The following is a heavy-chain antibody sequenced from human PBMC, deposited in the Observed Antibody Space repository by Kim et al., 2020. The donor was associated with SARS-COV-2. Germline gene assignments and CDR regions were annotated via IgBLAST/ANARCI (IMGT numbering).Heavy chain of an antibody. CDR2: IYPGDSDT. J-gene: IGHJ6*02. D-gene: IGHD3-9*01. CDR3: AAGRDTIFGGGGMDV. V-gene: IGHV5-51*01. CDR1: GYSFTSYW. Sequence: GESLKISCKGSGYSFTSYWIGWVRQMPGKGLEWMGLIYPGDSDTRYSPSFQGQITISADKSISTAYLQWSSLKASDTAMYSCAAGRDTIFGGGGMDVWGQGTTVTVSS.